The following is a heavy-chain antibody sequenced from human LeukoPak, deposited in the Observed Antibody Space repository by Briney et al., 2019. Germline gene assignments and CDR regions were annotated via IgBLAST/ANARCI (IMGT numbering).Heavy chain of an antibody. CDR3: ARVDYSNYGVVDY. D-gene: IGHD4-11*01. CDR2: INPNSGGT. CDR1: GYTFTGYY. J-gene: IGHJ4*02. V-gene: IGHV1-2*02. Sequence: ASVKVSCKASGYTFTGYYMHWVRQAPGQGLEWMGWINPNSGGTNYAQKFQGRVTMTRDTSISTAYMELSRLRSDDTAVYYCARVDYSNYGVVDYWGQGTLVTVSS.